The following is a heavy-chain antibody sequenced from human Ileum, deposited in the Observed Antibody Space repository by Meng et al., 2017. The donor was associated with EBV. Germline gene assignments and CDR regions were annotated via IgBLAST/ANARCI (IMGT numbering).Heavy chain of an antibody. CDR1: GFTFSDYY. CDR2: ISGSGGTI. J-gene: IGHJ5*02. D-gene: IGHD2-21*01. Sequence: QVPVVESGGALVRPGGSLRLSCAASGFTFSDYYMGWIRQAPGKGLEWVSHISGSGGTIYYADSVKGRFTISRDNAKNSLYLQMNSLRAEDTAVYYCARSYLGFSWGQGILVTVSS. V-gene: IGHV3-11*04. CDR3: ARSYLGFS.